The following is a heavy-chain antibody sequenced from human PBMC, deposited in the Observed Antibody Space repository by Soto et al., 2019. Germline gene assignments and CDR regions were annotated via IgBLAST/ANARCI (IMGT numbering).Heavy chain of an antibody. CDR3: AREPVAAREMGMDV. J-gene: IGHJ6*02. Sequence: QVQLVESGGGVVQPGRSLRLSCAASGFTFSSYGMHWVRQAPGKGLEWVAVIWYDGSNKYYADSVKGRFTISRDNSKNTRYLQMNSLRAEDTAVYYCAREPVAAREMGMDVWGQGTTVTVSS. CDR2: IWYDGSNK. V-gene: IGHV3-33*01. D-gene: IGHD6-6*01. CDR1: GFTFSSYG.